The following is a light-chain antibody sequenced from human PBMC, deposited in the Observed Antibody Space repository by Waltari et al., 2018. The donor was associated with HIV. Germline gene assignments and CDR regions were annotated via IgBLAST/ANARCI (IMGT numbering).Light chain of an antibody. CDR1: QDITNL. V-gene: IGKV1-16*02. J-gene: IGKJ4*01. CDR2: GAS. CDR3: QQYTSFPLT. Sequence: DVQMTQSPSSLSASIGDRVIISCRASQDITNLLAWFQQRPGKAPKSLIYGASTFHTGVPSSKFSGAGSETDFTLTITDLQPEDVATYYCQQYTSFPLTFGGGTTVEI.